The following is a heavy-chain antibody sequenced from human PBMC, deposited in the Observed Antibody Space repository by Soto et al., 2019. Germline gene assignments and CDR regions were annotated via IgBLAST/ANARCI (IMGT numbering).Heavy chain of an antibody. CDR2: SYYSGGT. V-gene: IGHV4-31*03. CDR3: ARGPSYCSGGNCYYYGMDV. CDR1: GGSISSGAYY. Sequence: QVQLQESGPGLVMPSQTLSLTCTVSGGSISSGAYYWSWIRQHPGKGLEWIGYSYYSGGTYYNPSLKSRVTISVDMSKNQFSLKLSSVTAAHTAVYYCARGPSYCSGGNCYYYGMDVWGQGTTVTVSS. J-gene: IGHJ6*02. D-gene: IGHD2-15*01.